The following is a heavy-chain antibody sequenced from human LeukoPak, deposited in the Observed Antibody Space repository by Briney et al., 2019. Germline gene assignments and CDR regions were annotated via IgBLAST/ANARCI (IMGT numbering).Heavy chain of an antibody. J-gene: IGHJ3*02. D-gene: IGHD5-24*01. CDR1: GGTFSSYA. CDR2: IIPIFGTA. CDR3: ARDVGRDGYNWKAFDI. V-gene: IGHV1-69*06. Sequence: ASVKVSCKASGGTFSSYAISWVRQAPGQGLEWTGGIIPIFGTANYAQKFQGRVTITADKSTSTAYMELSSLRSEDTAVYYCARDVGRDGYNWKAFDIWGQGTMVTVSS.